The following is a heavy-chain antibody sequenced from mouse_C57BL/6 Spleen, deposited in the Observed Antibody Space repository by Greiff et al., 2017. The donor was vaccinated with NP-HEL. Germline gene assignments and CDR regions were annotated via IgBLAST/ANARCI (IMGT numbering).Heavy chain of an antibody. D-gene: IGHD1-1*01. V-gene: IGHV1-22*01. CDR2: INPNNGGT. CDR1: GYTFTDYN. CDR3: ARPYYYGSSYPDY. J-gene: IGHJ2*01. Sequence: EVQLQESGPELVKPGASVKMSCKASGYTFTDYNMHWVKQSHGKSLEWIGYINPNNGGTSYNQKFKGKATLTVNKSSSTAYMELRSLTSEDSAVYYCARPYYYGSSYPDYWGQGTTLTVSS.